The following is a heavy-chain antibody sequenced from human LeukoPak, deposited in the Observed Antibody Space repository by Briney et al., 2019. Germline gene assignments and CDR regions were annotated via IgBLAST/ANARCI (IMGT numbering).Heavy chain of an antibody. CDR2: ISYDGSNK. J-gene: IGHJ4*02. D-gene: IGHD3-3*01. CDR1: GFTFSSYA. V-gene: IGHV3-30-3*01. Sequence: GGSLRLSCAASGFTFSSYAMSWVRQAPGKGLEWVAVISYDGSNKYYADSVKGRFTISRDNSKNTLYLQMNSLRAEDTAVYYCARDLVWSGYYKAPYYFDYWGQGTLVTVSS. CDR3: ARDLVWSGYYKAPYYFDY.